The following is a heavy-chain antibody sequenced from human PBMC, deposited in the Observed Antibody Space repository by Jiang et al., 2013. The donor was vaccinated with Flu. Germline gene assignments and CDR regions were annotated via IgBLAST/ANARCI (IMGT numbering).Heavy chain of an antibody. CDR3: ARVPAPPRGSSGYYPWYFDY. V-gene: IGHV3-7*03. CDR1: GFTFSSYW. Sequence: QLLESGGGLVQPGGSLRLSCAASGFTFSSYWMSWVRQAPGKGLEWVANIKQDGSEKYYVDSVKGRFTISRDNAKNSLYLQMNSLRAEDTAVYYCARVPAPPRGSSGYYPWYFDYWGQGTLVTVSS. D-gene: IGHD3-22*01. CDR2: IKQDGSEK. J-gene: IGHJ4*01.